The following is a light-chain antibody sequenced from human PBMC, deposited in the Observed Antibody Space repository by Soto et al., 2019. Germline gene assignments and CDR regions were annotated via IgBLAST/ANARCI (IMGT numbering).Light chain of an antibody. CDR2: DAS. V-gene: IGKV3-20*01. CDR1: ENIGSDY. Sequence: VVLTQSPGTLSMTPGERATLFCRASENIGSDYLAWYQHKPGQPPSLLIFDASSRAPGIPDRFTGSGSGTDFTLTISSLEPEDFAVYYCQQYGGSPSTFGQGTKVDIK. J-gene: IGKJ1*01. CDR3: QQYGGSPST.